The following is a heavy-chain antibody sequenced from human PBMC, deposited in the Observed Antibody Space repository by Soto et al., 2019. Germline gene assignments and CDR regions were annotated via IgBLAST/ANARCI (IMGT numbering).Heavy chain of an antibody. V-gene: IGHV4-31*02. Sequence: HQHPGKGLEWIGYIYYSGSTYYNSSLKSRVTISVDTSKNQFSLKLSSVTAADTAVYYCARVWESSGPNFGIRGQGIL. J-gene: IGHJ4*01. CDR3: ARVWESSGPNFGI. D-gene: IGHD3-22*01. CDR2: IYYSGST.